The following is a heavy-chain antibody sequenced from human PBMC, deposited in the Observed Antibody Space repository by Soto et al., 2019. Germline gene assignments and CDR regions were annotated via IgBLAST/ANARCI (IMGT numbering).Heavy chain of an antibody. CDR3: ARSQYSSGWHNGFDP. CDR2: ISSSSSYT. CDR1: GFTFSDYY. D-gene: IGHD6-19*01. V-gene: IGHV3-11*06. J-gene: IGHJ5*02. Sequence: QVQLVESGGGLVKPGGSLRLSCAASGFTFSDYYMSWIRQAPGKGLEWVSYISSSSSYTNYADSVKGRFTISRDNAKNSLYLQMNSLRAEDTAVYYCARSQYSSGWHNGFDPWGQGTLVTVSS.